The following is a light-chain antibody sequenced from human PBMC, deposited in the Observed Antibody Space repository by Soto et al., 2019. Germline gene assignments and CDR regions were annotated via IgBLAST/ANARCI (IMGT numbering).Light chain of an antibody. CDR2: WAS. V-gene: IGKV4-1*01. Sequence: DIVMTQSPDSLAVSLGERATINCKSSQSVLYSSNNKNYLAWYQQKPGQPPKLLIYWASTRESRVPDRFSGSGSGTDFNLTISNLQAEDDAVYYCQQYYSSPFTFGGGTKVEIK. CDR3: QQYYSSPFT. J-gene: IGKJ4*02. CDR1: QSVLYSSNNKNY.